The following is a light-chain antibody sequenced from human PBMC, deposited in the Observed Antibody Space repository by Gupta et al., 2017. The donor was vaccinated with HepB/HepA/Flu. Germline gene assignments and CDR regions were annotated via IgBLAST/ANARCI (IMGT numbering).Light chain of an antibody. Sequence: DIVMTQSPDSLAVSLGERATINCKSSQSVLYSSNNKDYLAWYQQKPGQPPKLIISWASTRDSGVPDRFSGSGSGTDFTLTISSLQAEDVAVYYCQQYYSTPCSFGQGTKLEI. J-gene: IGKJ2*04. CDR1: QSVLYSSNNKDY. CDR3: QQYYSTPCS. V-gene: IGKV4-1*01. CDR2: WAS.